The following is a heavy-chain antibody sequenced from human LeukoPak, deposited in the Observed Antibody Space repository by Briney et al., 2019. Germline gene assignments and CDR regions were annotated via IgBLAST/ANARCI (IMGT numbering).Heavy chain of an antibody. J-gene: IGHJ4*02. Sequence: GESLKISCKASGYRFTNYWIGWVRQMPGKGLEWMGIIYPDDSDTRYRPSFQGQVTISADKSISTAYLQWSGLKASDTAMYYCARGHGLKYFGESLYWGQGTLVTVSS. V-gene: IGHV5-51*01. CDR3: ARGHGLKYFGESLY. D-gene: IGHD3-10*01. CDR2: IYPDDSDT. CDR1: GYRFTNYW.